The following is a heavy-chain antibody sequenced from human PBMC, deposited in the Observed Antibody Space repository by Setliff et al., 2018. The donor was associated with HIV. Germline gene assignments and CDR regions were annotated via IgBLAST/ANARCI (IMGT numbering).Heavy chain of an antibody. CDR3: ARDYVWGRRAFDI. J-gene: IGHJ3*02. V-gene: IGHV3-7*01. D-gene: IGHD3-16*01. CDR1: GFTFSRYW. CDR2: IDLYGSEK. Sequence: GGSLRLSCAASGFTFSRYWMIWVRQAPGKGLEWVANIDLYGSEKNYVDSVKGRFTISRDNSKNSVYLQMNSLRAEDTAVYYCARDYVWGRRAFDIWGPGTMVTVSS.